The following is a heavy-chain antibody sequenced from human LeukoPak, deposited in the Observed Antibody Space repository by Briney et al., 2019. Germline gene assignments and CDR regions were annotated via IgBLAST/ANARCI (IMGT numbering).Heavy chain of an antibody. CDR1: GGSISSSSYY. CDR2: IYYSGST. Sequence: PSETLSLTCTVSGGSISSSSYYWGWIRQPPGKGLEWIGSIYYSGSTYYNPSLKSRVTISVDTSKNQFSLKLSSVTAADTAVYYCARLSVGVAAGMGQLDYWGQGTLVTVSS. D-gene: IGHD6-13*01. J-gene: IGHJ4*02. V-gene: IGHV4-39*01. CDR3: ARLSVGVAAGMGQLDY.